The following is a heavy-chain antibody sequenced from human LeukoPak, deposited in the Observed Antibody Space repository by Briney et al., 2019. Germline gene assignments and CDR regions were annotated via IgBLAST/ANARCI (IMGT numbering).Heavy chain of an antibody. J-gene: IGHJ1*01. CDR2: VNHTGYT. V-gene: IGHV4-34*01. D-gene: IGHD2-15*01. Sequence: SETLSLTCSVSGASFSGNYWTWIRQPPGKGLEWIGDVNHTGYTKYKSSLKGRVTISVDTSESQFSLKLTSVTAADTAVYYCATGPGYCTGGSCFPRYFQQWGQGTLVTVSS. CDR3: ATGPGYCTGGSCFPRYFQQ. CDR1: GASFSGNY.